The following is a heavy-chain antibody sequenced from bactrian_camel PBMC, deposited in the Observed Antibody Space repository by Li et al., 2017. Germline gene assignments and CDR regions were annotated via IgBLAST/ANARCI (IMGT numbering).Heavy chain of an antibody. CDR2: IHSGDRYT. J-gene: IGHJ4*01. D-gene: IGHD6*01. V-gene: IGHV3S6*01. CDR3: AASGSCGPSRTVVHADEYRY. CDR1: GYTYGLDC. Sequence: SGGGSVQAGGSLRLTCLASGYTYGLDCMGWFRQAPGKGLEWVSSIHSGDRYTYYPDSVKGRFSVSLDNAKNTVYLQMNSLKAEDTAMYYCAASGSCGPSRTVVHADEYRYWGQGTQVTVS.